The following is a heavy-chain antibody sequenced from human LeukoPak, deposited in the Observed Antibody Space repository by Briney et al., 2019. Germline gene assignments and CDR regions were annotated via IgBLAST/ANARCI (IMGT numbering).Heavy chain of an antibody. D-gene: IGHD4-11*01. CDR1: DGSITNNNYY. CDR2: IYYSGST. V-gene: IGHV4-39*01. CDR3: AREGTTITTWDS. J-gene: IGHJ4*02. Sequence: SETLSLTCTVSDGSITNNNYYWGWIRQPPGKGLEWIGSIYYSGSTYYNPSLKSRVTISVDTSKNQFSLKLSSVTAADTAVYYCAREGTTITTWDSWGQGTLVTVSS.